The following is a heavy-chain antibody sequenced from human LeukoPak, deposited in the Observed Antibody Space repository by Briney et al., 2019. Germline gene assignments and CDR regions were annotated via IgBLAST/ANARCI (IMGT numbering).Heavy chain of an antibody. D-gene: IGHD5-12*01. Sequence: SETLSLTCTVSGGSISSSSYYWGWIRQPPGKGLEWIGSIYYSGSTYYNPSLKSRVTISVDTSKNQFSLKLSSVTAADTAVYYCAGYSGREGAYAFDIWGQGTMVTVSS. V-gene: IGHV4-39*01. CDR1: GGSISSSSYY. CDR3: AGYSGREGAYAFDI. J-gene: IGHJ3*02. CDR2: IYYSGST.